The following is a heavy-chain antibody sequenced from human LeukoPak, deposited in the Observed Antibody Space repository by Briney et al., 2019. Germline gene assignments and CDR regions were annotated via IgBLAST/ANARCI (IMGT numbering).Heavy chain of an antibody. J-gene: IGHJ4*02. D-gene: IGHD3-10*01. V-gene: IGHV4-59*12. CDR1: GGSLSSYY. CDR2: IYYSGST. CDR3: ARARGSGSSGY. Sequence: SETLSLTCTVSGGSLSSYYWSWIRQPPGKGLEWIGYIYYSGSTNYNPSLKSRVTISVDPSKHQFSLKLSPVTAADTAVYYCARARGSGSSGYWGQGTLVTVSS.